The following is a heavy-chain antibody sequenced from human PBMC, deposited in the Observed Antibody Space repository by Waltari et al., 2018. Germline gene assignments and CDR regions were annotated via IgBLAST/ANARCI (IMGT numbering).Heavy chain of an antibody. Sequence: EVQLVESGGGLVQPGGSLRLSCAASGFTFSSYWMSWVRQAPGKGLEWVANIKQDGSEKYYVDSVKGRFTISRDNAKNSLYLQMNSLRAEDTAVYYCASGLIFGVVEIPYWGQGTLVTVSS. CDR3: ASGLIFGVVEIPY. D-gene: IGHD3-3*01. CDR1: GFTFSSYW. V-gene: IGHV3-7*01. CDR2: IKQDGSEK. J-gene: IGHJ4*02.